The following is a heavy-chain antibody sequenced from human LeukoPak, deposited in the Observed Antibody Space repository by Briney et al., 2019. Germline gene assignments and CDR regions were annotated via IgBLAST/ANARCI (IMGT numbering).Heavy chain of an antibody. CDR1: GYTFTSYD. V-gene: IGHV1-8*01. D-gene: IGHD3-22*01. J-gene: IGHJ4*02. Sequence: ASVKVSCKASGYTFTSYDINWVRQATGQGLEWMGWMNPNSGNTGYAQKFQGRVTMTRNTSISTAYMELSSLRSEDPAVYYCARGFYDSSGYYYLIPDYWGQGTLVTVSS. CDR2: MNPNSGNT. CDR3: ARGFYDSSGYYYLIPDY.